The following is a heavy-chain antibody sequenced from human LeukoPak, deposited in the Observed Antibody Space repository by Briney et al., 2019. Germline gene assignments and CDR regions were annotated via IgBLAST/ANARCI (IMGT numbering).Heavy chain of an antibody. CDR2: ISGSGGST. J-gene: IGHJ4*02. V-gene: IGHV3-23*01. Sequence: GGSLRLSCGASGFTFSSYAMSWVRQAPGKGLEWVSAISGSGGSTYYADSVKGRFTISRDNSKNTLYLQMNSLRAEDTAVYYCAGGDSSGWYFDYWGQGILVTVSS. D-gene: IGHD6-19*01. CDR1: GFTFSSYA. CDR3: AGGDSSGWYFDY.